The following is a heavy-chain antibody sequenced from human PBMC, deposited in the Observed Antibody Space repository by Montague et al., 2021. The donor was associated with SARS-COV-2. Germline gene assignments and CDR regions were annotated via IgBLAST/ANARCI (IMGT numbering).Heavy chain of an antibody. CDR1: GGSISTSY. CDR2: VYYRGGS. D-gene: IGHD2-15*01. Sequence: SETLSLTCTVSGGSISTSYWAWIRQPPGKGLEWIGYVYYRGGSSYNSSLKSRVTISVDTSKNQVSLNLRSVTAADTAVYYCVRADRRDPDTPHLYYCKGMDLWGQGTTVTVSS. V-gene: IGHV4-59*01. J-gene: IGHJ6*02. CDR3: VRADRRDPDTPHLYYCKGMDL.